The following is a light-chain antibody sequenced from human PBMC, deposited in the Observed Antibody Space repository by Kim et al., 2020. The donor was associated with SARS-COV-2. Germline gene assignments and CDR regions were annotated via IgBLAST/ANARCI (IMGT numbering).Light chain of an antibody. CDR3: QQRNSWPPAVT. J-gene: IGKJ4*01. CDR2: VAS. CDR1: QSIGAY. Sequence: PGERATVSCRCSQSIGAYLALYQQRPGQAPRLLVYVASDRATGVPDRCSGSGSGTDLTLTISSLGPEDFATDFCQQRNSWPPAVTFGGGTKVDIK. V-gene: IGKV3-11*01.